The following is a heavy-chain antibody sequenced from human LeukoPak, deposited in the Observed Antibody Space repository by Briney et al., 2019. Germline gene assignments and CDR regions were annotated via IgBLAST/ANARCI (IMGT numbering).Heavy chain of an antibody. V-gene: IGHV3-53*01. Sequence: GGSLRLSCAASGFTVSSNYMSWVRQAPGKGLEWVSVIYSGGSTYYADSVKGRFTISRDNSKNTLYLQMNGLRAEDTAVYYCAREIIQLPGYFDYWGQGTLVTVSS. CDR3: AREIIQLPGYFDY. J-gene: IGHJ4*02. CDR1: GFTVSSNY. D-gene: IGHD5-18*01. CDR2: IYSGGST.